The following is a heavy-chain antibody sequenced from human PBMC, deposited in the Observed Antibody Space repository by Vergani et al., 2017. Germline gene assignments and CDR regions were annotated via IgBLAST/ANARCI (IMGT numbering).Heavy chain of an antibody. V-gene: IGHV1-69*13. Sequence: QVQLVQSGAEVKKPGSSVKVSCKASGGTFSSYAISWVRQAPGQGLEWMGRIIPIFGTANYAQKFQGRVTITADESTSTAYMELSSLRSEDTAVYYCARDHVTAHGDDYGSGKPSDVGGQGTTVTVSS. CDR3: ARDHVTAHGDDYGSGKPSDV. CDR1: GGTFSSYA. J-gene: IGHJ6*02. D-gene: IGHD3-10*01. CDR2: IIPIFGTA.